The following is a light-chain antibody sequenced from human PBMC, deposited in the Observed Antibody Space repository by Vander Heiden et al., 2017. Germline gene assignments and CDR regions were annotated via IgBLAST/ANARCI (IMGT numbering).Light chain of an antibody. CDR1: SSKIGSYT. V-gene: IGLV1-44*01. Sequence: QSVLTQPPSASGTPGQRVTISCSGSSSKIGSYTVNWYQQLPGTVPKLLIYTNDQRPSGVPDRFSGSKSGTSASLAISGLQSEDEADYHCAAWDDTLNGVVFGGGTKLSVL. J-gene: IGLJ2*01. CDR3: AAWDDTLNGVV. CDR2: TND.